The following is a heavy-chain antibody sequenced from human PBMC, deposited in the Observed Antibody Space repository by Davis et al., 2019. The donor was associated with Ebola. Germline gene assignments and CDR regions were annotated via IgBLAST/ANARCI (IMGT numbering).Heavy chain of an antibody. CDR2: INWNGGST. D-gene: IGHD2-15*01. CDR1: GFTSDDYA. J-gene: IGHJ4*02. V-gene: IGHV3-20*04. Sequence: GESLKISCAASGFTSDDYAMNWVRHAPGKGLEWVSGINWNGGSTGYADSVKGRFTISRDNAKNSLYLQMNSLRVEDTALYYCAREGRYCNGNTCYGGTLDYWGQGTLVTVSS. CDR3: AREGRYCNGNTCYGGTLDY.